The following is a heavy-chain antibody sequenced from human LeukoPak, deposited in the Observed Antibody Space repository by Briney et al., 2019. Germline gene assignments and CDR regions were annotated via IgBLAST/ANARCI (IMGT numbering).Heavy chain of an antibody. CDR1: GGSISSGDYY. D-gene: IGHD2-2*01. CDR3: ARAVDCSSTSCYVWFDP. V-gene: IGHV4-30-4*01. J-gene: IGHJ5*02. CDR2: IYYSGST. Sequence: SRTLSLTCTVSGGSISSGDYYWSWIRQPPGKGLEWIGYIYYSGSTYYNPSLKSRVTISVDTSKNQFSLKLSSVTAADTAVYYCARAVDCSSTSCYVWFDPWGQGTLVTVSS.